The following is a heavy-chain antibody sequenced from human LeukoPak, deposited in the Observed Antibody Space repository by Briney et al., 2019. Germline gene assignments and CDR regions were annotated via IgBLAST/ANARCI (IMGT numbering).Heavy chain of an antibody. CDR2: INGDGSST. V-gene: IGHV3-74*01. D-gene: IGHD2-8*02. Sequence: GGSLRLSCAASGFTFSRFWMHWVRQAPGKGLVWVSRINGDGSSTNYADSVKGRFTISRDNAKNSLYLQMNSLRAEDTAVYYCARDPGDYFDYWGQGTLVTVSS. CDR3: ARDPGDYFDY. J-gene: IGHJ4*02. CDR1: GFTFSRFW.